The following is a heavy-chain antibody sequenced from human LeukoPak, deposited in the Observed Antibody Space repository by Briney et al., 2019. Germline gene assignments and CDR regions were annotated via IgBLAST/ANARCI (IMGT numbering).Heavy chain of an antibody. D-gene: IGHD6-25*01. Sequence: GGSLRLSCAASGFTFSSYAMHWVRQAPGKGLEGVAVISYDGSNKYYADSVKGRFTISRDNSKNTLYLQMNSLRAEDTAVYYCARDQIASRLDYWGQGTLVTVSS. V-gene: IGHV3-30-3*01. CDR1: GFTFSSYA. CDR3: ARDQIASRLDY. J-gene: IGHJ4*02. CDR2: ISYDGSNK.